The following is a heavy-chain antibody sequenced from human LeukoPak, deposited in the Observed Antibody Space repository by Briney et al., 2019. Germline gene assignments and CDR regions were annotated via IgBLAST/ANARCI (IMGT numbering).Heavy chain of an antibody. CDR2: IIPIFGTA. J-gene: IGHJ4*02. CDR1: GGTFSSYA. Sequence: SVKVSCKASGGTFSSYAISWVRQAPGQGLEWMGRIIPIFGTANYAQKFQGRVTITTDESTSTAYMELSSLRSEDRAVYCCARDGYGDSFDYWGQGTLVTVSS. V-gene: IGHV1-69*05. D-gene: IGHD4-17*01. CDR3: ARDGYGDSFDY.